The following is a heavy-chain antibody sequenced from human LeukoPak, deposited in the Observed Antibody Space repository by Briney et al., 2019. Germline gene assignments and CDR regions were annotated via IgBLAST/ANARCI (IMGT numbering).Heavy chain of an antibody. CDR1: GFTFSSYW. V-gene: IGHV3-7*01. Sequence: GGSLRLSCAASGFTFSSYWMSWVRQAPGKGLEWVANIKQDGSEKYYVDSVKGRFTISRDNAKNSLYLQMNSLRAEDTAVYYCARAPLYYYDSSGYNGYWGQGTLVTVSS. CDR3: ARAPLYYYDSSGYNGY. CDR2: IKQDGSEK. D-gene: IGHD3-22*01. J-gene: IGHJ4*02.